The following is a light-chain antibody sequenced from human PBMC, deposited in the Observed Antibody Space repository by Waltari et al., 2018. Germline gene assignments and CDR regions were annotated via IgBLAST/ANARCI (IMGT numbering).Light chain of an antibody. V-gene: IGLV3-1*01. CDR2: QDN. J-gene: IGLJ2*01. CDR3: QAWDSSTVV. CDR1: KLGDKY. Sequence: SYELTQPPSVSVSPGQTASFTCSGDKLGDKYTSWYQQRPGQSPRLVIYQDNKRPSGIPGGFSGSSSGDTATLTISGTQSLDEADYYCQAWDSSTVVFGGGTKLTVL.